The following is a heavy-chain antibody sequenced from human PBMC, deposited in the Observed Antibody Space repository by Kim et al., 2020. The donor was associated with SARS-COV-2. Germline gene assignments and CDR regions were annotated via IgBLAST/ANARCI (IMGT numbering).Heavy chain of an antibody. J-gene: IGHJ4*02. CDR3: ATEWMPGTKYFDN. CDR2: INPSGGST. CDR1: RYAFSTYF. D-gene: IGHD6-13*01. V-gene: IGHV1-46*01. Sequence: ASVKVSCKASRYAFSTYFMHWVRQAPGQRLEWMGIINPSGGSTQYVQKFQGRVTITMDTSTSTVYMELTSLRSEDTAIYYCATEWMPGTKYFDNWGQGALVTVSS.